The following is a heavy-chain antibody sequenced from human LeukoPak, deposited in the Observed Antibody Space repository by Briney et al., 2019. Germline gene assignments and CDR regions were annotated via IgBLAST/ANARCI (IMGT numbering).Heavy chain of an antibody. D-gene: IGHD4-11*01. Sequence: PGGSLRLSCAGSGFIFNNYAMHWVRQPPGKGLEWVSYISSSSSTIYYVDSVKGRFTISRDNAKNSLYLQMNSLRAEDTAVYYCARDSTTVTTTPLDYWGQGTLVTVSS. V-gene: IGHV3-48*01. CDR3: ARDSTTVTTTPLDY. CDR2: ISSSSSTI. J-gene: IGHJ4*02. CDR1: GFIFNNYA.